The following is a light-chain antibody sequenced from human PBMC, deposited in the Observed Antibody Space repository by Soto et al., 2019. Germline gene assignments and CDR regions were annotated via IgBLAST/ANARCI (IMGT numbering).Light chain of an antibody. J-gene: IGKJ1*01. CDR3: QQYNSYS. CDR2: YVS. CDR1: QSIGKH. V-gene: IGKV1-17*01. Sequence: DIQMTQSPSSLSASVGDRVTITCRASQSIGKHLNWYQQKPGKAPKFLIYYVSNLQSGVPSRFSGSGSGTEFTLTISSLQPDDFATYYCQQYNSYSFGQGTKVDIK.